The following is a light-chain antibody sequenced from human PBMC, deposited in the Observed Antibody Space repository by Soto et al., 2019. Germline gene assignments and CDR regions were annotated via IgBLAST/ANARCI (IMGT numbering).Light chain of an antibody. V-gene: IGKV2-29*01. J-gene: IGKJ5*01. CDR1: QSLLHSDGKTY. Sequence: DIVMTQTPLSLSVTPGQPASISCKSSQSLLHSDGKTYLYWYLQKPGQPPRLLIYGASSRATGIPDRFSGSGSGTDFTLTISRLEPEDFAVYYCHQRNKFGQGTRLEI. CDR3: HQRNK. CDR2: GAS.